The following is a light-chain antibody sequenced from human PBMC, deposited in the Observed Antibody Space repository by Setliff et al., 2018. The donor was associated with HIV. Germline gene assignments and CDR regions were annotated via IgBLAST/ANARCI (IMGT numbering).Light chain of an antibody. J-gene: IGLJ1*01. CDR2: EVS. Sequence: QSVLTQPPSVSGSPGQSVTISCTGTSGDVGAYNRVSWYQQHPGKAPKLMIYEVSNRPSGVSNRFSGSKSGNTASLTISGLQAEDEADYYCSSYTSSSTLYVFGTGTKVTVL. CDR3: SSYTSSSTLYV. CDR1: SGDVGAYNR. V-gene: IGLV2-14*01.